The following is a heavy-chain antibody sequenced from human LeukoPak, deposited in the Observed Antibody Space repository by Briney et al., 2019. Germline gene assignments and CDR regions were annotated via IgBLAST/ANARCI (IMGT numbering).Heavy chain of an antibody. Sequence: PSETPSLTCTVSGGSISSSDYYWSWIRQPPGKGLEWIGYIYYSGSTNYNPSLKSRVTISVDTSKNQFSLRLSSVTAADTAVYYCAASYYYYSSGPRPYYFDFWGQGTLVTVSS. CDR3: AASYYYYSSGPRPYYFDF. D-gene: IGHD3-22*01. CDR2: IYYSGST. CDR1: GGSISSSDYY. V-gene: IGHV4-61*05. J-gene: IGHJ4*02.